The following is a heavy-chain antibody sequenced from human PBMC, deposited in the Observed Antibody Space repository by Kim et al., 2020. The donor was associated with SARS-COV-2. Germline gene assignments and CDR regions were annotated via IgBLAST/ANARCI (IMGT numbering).Heavy chain of an antibody. Sequence: GGSLRLSCAASGFTFSSYSMNWVRQAPGKGLEWVSSISSSSSYIYYADSVKGRFTISRDNAKNSLYLQMNSLRAEDTAVYYCARETDTSEVFGVVIIRGYYYGMDVWGQGTTVTVSS. J-gene: IGHJ6*02. D-gene: IGHD3-3*01. CDR1: GFTFSSYS. CDR2: ISSSSSYI. CDR3: ARETDTSEVFGVVIIRGYYYGMDV. V-gene: IGHV3-21*01.